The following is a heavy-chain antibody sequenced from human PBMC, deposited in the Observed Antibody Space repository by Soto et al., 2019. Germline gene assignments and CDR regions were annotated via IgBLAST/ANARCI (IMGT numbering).Heavy chain of an antibody. J-gene: IGHJ6*02. V-gene: IGHV1-3*01. CDR2: INAGNGNT. CDR1: GYTFTSYA. Sequence: QVQLVQSGAEVKKPGASVKVSCKASGYTFTSYAMHWVRQAPGQRLEWMGWINAGNGNTKYSKKFQGRVTITRDTSASTAYMELSSLRSEDTAVYCCAAAGYYFYGMDVWGQGTTVTVSS. CDR3: AAAGYYFYGMDV. D-gene: IGHD6-13*01.